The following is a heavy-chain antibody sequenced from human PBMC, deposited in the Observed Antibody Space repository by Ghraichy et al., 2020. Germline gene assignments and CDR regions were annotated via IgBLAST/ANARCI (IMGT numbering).Heavy chain of an antibody. V-gene: IGHV4-34*01. CDR1: AGSIGGYY. Sequence: SETLSLTCSVYAGSIGGYYWSWIRHSPGQGLEWIGEINYVGVTIYNPSLESRVTISLDTYDNQFSLSLTSLTAADTALYFCARGRYCGGGACYPRPSSFDYWGQGIPVTVSS. J-gene: IGHJ4*02. CDR2: INYVGVT. CDR3: ARGRYCGGGACYPRPSSFDY. D-gene: IGHD2-15*01.